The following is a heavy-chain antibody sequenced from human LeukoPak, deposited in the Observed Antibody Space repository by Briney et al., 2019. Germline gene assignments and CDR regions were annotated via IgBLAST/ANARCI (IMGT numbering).Heavy chain of an antibody. Sequence: SSETLSHTCTVSGGSISSYYWSWIRQPPGKGLEWIGYIYYSGSTNYNPSLKSRVTISVDTSKNQFSLKLSSVTAADTAVYYCASGGRFYYFDYWGQGTLVTVSS. CDR1: GGSISSYY. CDR3: ASGGRFYYFDY. V-gene: IGHV4-59*01. D-gene: IGHD2-15*01. CDR2: IYYSGST. J-gene: IGHJ4*02.